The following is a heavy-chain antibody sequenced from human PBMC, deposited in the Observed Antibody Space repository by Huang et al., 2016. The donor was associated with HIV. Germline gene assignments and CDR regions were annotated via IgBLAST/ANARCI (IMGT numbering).Heavy chain of an antibody. V-gene: IGHV4-34*01. Sequence: QVQLHQWGAGLLKPSETLSLTCADYGGSFSGPNWTWIRQTPGKGLEWIGEINHSGRTNYSPSLKRRVTISLDPSKNQFSLRLRSVTAADTAVYYCARGRGDARGFLGLDFWGQGTLVTVSS. D-gene: IGHD3-16*01. CDR2: INHSGRT. J-gene: IGHJ4*02. CDR3: ARGRGDARGFLGLDF. CDR1: GGSFSGPN.